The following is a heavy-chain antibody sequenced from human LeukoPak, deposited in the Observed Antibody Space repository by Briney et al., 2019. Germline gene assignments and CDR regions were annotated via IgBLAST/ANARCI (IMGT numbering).Heavy chain of an antibody. CDR1: GGSISSYY. J-gene: IGHJ4*02. CDR3: ARGQWPLYYLDY. CDR2: IYYSGST. Sequence: SETLSLTCTVSGGSISSYYWSWIRQPPGKGLEWIGYIYYSGSTNYNPSLKSRVTISVDTSKNQFSLKLSSVTAADTAVYYCARGQWPLYYLDYWGQGTLVTVSS. V-gene: IGHV4-59*01. D-gene: IGHD6-19*01.